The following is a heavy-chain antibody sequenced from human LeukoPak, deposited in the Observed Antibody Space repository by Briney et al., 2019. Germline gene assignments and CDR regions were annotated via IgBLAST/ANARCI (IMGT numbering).Heavy chain of an antibody. V-gene: IGHV4-59*01. D-gene: IGHD1-26*01. CDR1: GGSISSYY. Sequence: SGPTLVKPSETLSLTCTVSGGSISSYYWSWIRQPPGKGLEWIGYIYYSGSTNYNPSLKSRVTISVDTSKNQFSLKLSSVTAADTAVYYCAGGMEYYFDYWGQGTLVTVSS. CDR3: AGGMEYYFDY. CDR2: IYYSGST. J-gene: IGHJ4*02.